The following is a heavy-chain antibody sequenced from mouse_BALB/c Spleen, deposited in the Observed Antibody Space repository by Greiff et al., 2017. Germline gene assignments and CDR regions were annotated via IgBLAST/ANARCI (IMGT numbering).Heavy chain of an antibody. CDR2: ISYDGSN. V-gene: IGHV3-6*02. J-gene: IGHJ1*01. Sequence: DVQLQESGPGLVKPSQSLSLTCSVTGYSITSGYYWNWIRQFPGNKLEWMGYISYDGSNNYNPSLKNRISITRDTSKNQFFLKLNSVTTEDTATYYCARVILRYLYFDVWGAGTTVTVSS. CDR1: GYSITSGYY. D-gene: IGHD1-1*01. CDR3: ARVILRYLYFDV.